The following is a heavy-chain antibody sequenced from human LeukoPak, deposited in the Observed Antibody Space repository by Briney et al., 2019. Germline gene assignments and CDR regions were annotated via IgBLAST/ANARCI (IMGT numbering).Heavy chain of an antibody. V-gene: IGHV3-7*01. CDR2: IKQDGSEK. CDR3: ARDRQIAY. Sequence: GGSLRLSCAVSGINFRGYWMAWVRQAPGKGLEWVANIKQDGSEKHYVDSVKGRFTISRDNAKNSLYLQMNSLRAEDTAVYYCARDRQIAYWGQGTLVTVSS. J-gene: IGHJ4*02. CDR1: GINFRGYW.